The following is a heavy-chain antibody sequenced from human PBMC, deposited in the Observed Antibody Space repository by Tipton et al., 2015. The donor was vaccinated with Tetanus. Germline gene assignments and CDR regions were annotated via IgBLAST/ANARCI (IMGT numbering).Heavy chain of an antibody. D-gene: IGHD2-21*02. V-gene: IGHV4-31*03. J-gene: IGHJ4*01. CDR2: ISYTGTT. Sequence: TLSLTCTVSGGSISSGDYYWSWIRQHPGKGLDWIGYISYTGTTHYNPSLKSRVTISLDRSKNQFSLKLTSVTAADTAVYYCATVGLVTASVKYWGQGTLVTVSS. CDR1: GGSISSGDYY. CDR3: ATVGLVTASVKY.